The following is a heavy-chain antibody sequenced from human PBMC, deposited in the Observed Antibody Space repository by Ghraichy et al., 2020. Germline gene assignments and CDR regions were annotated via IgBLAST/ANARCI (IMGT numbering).Heavy chain of an antibody. Sequence: LSLTCTVSGGSISSTSYYWSWIRQPPGKGLEWIGSVYYTGSTHYNPSLKSRVTISADTSKKQFSLKLSSVTAADTAVYYCARDLSRYDFWSGDYRADYYDYGMDVWGPGTTVTVSS. CDR3: ARDLSRYDFWSGDYRADYYDYGMDV. D-gene: IGHD3-3*01. CDR1: GGSISSTSYY. J-gene: IGHJ6*02. CDR2: VYYTGST. V-gene: IGHV4-39*07.